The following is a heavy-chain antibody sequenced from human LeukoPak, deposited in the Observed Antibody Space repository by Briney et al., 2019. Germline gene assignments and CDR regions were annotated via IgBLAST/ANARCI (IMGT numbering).Heavy chain of an antibody. J-gene: IGHJ3*02. CDR1: GFTFTSSA. CDR2: IVVGSGNT. V-gene: IGHV1-58*02. Sequence: ASVKVSCKASGFTFTSSAMQWVRQARGQRLEWIGWIVVGSGNTNYAQKFQERVTITGDMSTSTAYMELSSLRSEDTAVYYCAAMLAGGSPTSGDAFDIWGQGTMVTVSS. D-gene: IGHD1-26*01. CDR3: AAMLAGGSPTSGDAFDI.